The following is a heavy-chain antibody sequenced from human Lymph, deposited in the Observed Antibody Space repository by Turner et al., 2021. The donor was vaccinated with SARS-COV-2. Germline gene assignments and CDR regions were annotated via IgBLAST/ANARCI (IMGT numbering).Heavy chain of an antibody. V-gene: IGHV3-30*18. CDR2: KSYDGSNK. CDR1: GFTFSSYG. Sequence: QVQLVESGGGVVQPGRSLRLSCAASGFTFSSYGMHWVRQAPGKGLEWVAVKSYDGSNKYYADSVQGRFTISRDNSKKTLYLQMNSLRAEETAVYYCAKDGGGYFDYWGQGTLVTVYS. J-gene: IGHJ4*02. CDR3: AKDGGGYFDY. D-gene: IGHD3-10*01.